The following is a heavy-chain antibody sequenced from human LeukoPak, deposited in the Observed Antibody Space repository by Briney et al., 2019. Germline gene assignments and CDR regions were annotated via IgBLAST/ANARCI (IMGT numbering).Heavy chain of an antibody. CDR1: GGSISSYY. V-gene: IGHV4-4*07. Sequence: SETLSLTCTVSGGSISSYYWSWIRQPAGKGLEWIGRIYTSGSTNYNPSLKSRVTMSVDTSKNQFSLKLSSVTAADTAVYYCARRPISYYYDSSGYRYYYYMDVWGKGTTVTISS. D-gene: IGHD3-22*01. CDR2: IYTSGST. CDR3: ARRPISYYYDSSGYRYYYYMDV. J-gene: IGHJ6*03.